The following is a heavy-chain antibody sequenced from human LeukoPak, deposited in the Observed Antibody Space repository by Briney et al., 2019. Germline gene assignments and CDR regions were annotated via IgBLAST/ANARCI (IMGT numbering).Heavy chain of an antibody. D-gene: IGHD5-12*01. Sequence: GSLRLSCTASGFIFSNYWMTWVRQAPGKGLEWVAQINQDGSKEYYIDSVKARFSISRDNARNSLSLQMNSLRAEDTAVYYCVRDGGVSGYVLLDYWGQGTLVTVSS. CDR2: INQDGSKE. V-gene: IGHV3-7*01. J-gene: IGHJ4*02. CDR1: GFIFSNYW. CDR3: VRDGGVSGYVLLDY.